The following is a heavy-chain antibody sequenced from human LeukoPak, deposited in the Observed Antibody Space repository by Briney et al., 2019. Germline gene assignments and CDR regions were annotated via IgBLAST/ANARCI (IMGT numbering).Heavy chain of an antibody. CDR3: ARGWLQLPYYFDY. Sequence: PGGSLRLSCAASGFTFSDYYMSWIRQAPGKGLEWVSYISSSSSYTNYADSVKGRFTISRDSAKNSLYLQMNSLRAEDTAVYYCARGWLQLPYYFDYWGQGTLVTVSS. D-gene: IGHD5-24*01. V-gene: IGHV3-11*06. CDR2: ISSSSSYT. CDR1: GFTFSDYY. J-gene: IGHJ4*02.